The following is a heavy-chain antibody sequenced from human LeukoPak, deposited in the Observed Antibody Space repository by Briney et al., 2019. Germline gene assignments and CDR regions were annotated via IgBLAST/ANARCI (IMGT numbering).Heavy chain of an antibody. J-gene: IGHJ5*02. D-gene: IGHD3-22*01. CDR3: ARGPGYYDSSGLAP. Sequence: SETLSLTCAVSGGSTSSGGYSWSWIRQPPGKGLEWIGYIYYSGSTYYNPSLKSRVTISVDTSKNQFSLKLSSVTAADTAVYYCARGPGYYDSSGLAPWGQGTLVTVSS. CDR1: GGSTSSGGYS. V-gene: IGHV4-31*11. CDR2: IYYSGST.